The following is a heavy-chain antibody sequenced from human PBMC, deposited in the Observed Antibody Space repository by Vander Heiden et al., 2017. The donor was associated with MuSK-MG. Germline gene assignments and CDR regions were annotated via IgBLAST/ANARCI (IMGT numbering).Heavy chain of an antibody. CDR3: AREGSGGSHDYPPPNDY. J-gene: IGHJ4*02. CDR1: GYTFTSYG. D-gene: IGHD4-17*01. Sequence: QVQLVQSGAEVKKPGASVKVSCKASGYTFTSYGISWVRQAPGQGLEWMGWISAYNGNTNYAQKLQGRVTMTTDTSTSTAYMELRSLRSEDTAVYYCAREGSGGSHDYPPPNDYWGQGTLVTVSS. CDR2: ISAYNGNT. V-gene: IGHV1-18*01.